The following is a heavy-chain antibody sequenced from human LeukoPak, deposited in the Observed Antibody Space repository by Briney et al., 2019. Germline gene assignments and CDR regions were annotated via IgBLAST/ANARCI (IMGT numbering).Heavy chain of an antibody. CDR1: GGSISGSLYN. CDR2: IYFSGTT. V-gene: IGHV4-39*01. Sequence: SETLSLTCTVSGGSISGSLYNWGWIRQPPGKGLDWIGSIYFSGTTYYNPSLKSRVTISVDTSKNQFSLKLSSVTAADTAVYYCARTRYYYNSRSYGAPYYFDYWGQGTLVTVSS. D-gene: IGHD3-10*01. CDR3: ARTRYYYNSRSYGAPYYFDY. J-gene: IGHJ4*02.